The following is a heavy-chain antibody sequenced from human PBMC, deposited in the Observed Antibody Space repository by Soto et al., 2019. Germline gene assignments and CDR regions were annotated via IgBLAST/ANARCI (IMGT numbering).Heavy chain of an antibody. D-gene: IGHD6-13*01. CDR1: GGTFSSYA. V-gene: IGHV1-69*01. CDR3: ARDNRIAAAGRVTSGMDV. Sequence: QVQLVQSGAEVKKPGSSVKVSCKASGGTFSSYAISWVRQAPGQGLEWMGGIIPIFGTANYAQKFQGRVTITADESTSTAYMELSSLRSEDTAVYYCARDNRIAAAGRVTSGMDVWGQGTTVTVSS. J-gene: IGHJ6*02. CDR2: IIPIFGTA.